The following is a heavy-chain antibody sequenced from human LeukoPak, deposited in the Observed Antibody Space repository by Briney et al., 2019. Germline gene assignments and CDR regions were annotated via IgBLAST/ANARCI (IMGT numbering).Heavy chain of an antibody. CDR3: ARVRNYYDSSALFDY. CDR2: ISYDGSNK. V-gene: IGHV3-30*04. CDR1: GFTFSSYA. J-gene: IGHJ4*02. D-gene: IGHD3-22*01. Sequence: PGGSLRLSCAASGFTFSSYAMHWVRQAPGKGLEWVAVISYDGSNKYYADSVKGRFTISRDNSKNTLYLQMNSLRAEDTAVYYCARVRNYYDSSALFDYWGQGTLVTVSS.